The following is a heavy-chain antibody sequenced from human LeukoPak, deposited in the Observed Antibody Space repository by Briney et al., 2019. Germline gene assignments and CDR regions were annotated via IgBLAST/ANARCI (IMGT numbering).Heavy chain of an antibody. CDR1: GFTFSSYA. CDR2: ISSSSSYI. CDR3: ARGDFWSGYLF. V-gene: IGHV3-21*01. D-gene: IGHD3-3*01. J-gene: IGHJ4*02. Sequence: PGGSLRLSCAASGFTFSSYAMHWVRQAPGKGLEWVSSISSSSSYIYYADSVKGRFTISRDNAKNSLYLQMNSLRAEDTAVYYCARGDFWSGYLFWGQGTLVTVSS.